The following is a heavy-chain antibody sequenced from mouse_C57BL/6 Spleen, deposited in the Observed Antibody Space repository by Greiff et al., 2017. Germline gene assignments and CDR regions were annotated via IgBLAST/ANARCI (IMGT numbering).Heavy chain of an antibody. Sequence: QVQLQQPGAELVKPGASVKLSCKASGYTFTSYWMQWVKQRPGQGLEWIGEIDPSDSYTNYNPKFKGKATLTVDTSSSTACMQLSSLTSEDSAVYYCARGAYYSNIYWYFDVWGTGTTVTVSS. CDR3: ARGAYYSNIYWYFDV. V-gene: IGHV1-50*01. CDR1: GYTFTSYW. CDR2: IDPSDSYT. J-gene: IGHJ1*03. D-gene: IGHD2-5*01.